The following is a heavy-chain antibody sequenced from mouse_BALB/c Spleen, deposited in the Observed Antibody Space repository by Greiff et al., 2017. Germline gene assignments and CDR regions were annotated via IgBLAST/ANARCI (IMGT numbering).Heavy chain of an antibody. CDR2: INPYNDGT. CDR1: GYTFTSYV. D-gene: IGHD2-3*01. J-gene: IGHJ4*01. V-gene: IGHV1-14*01. CDR3: ARGAIYDGYYDAMDY. Sequence: VQLQQSGPELVKPGASVKMSCKASGYTFTSYVMHWVKQKPGQGLEWIGYINPYNDGTKYNEKFKGKATLTSDKSSSTAYMELSSLTSEDSAVYYCARGAIYDGYYDAMDYWGQGTSVTVSS.